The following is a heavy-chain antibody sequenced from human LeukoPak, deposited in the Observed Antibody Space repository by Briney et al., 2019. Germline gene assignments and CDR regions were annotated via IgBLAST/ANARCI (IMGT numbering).Heavy chain of an antibody. CDR2: IYPSDSHT. V-gene: IGHV5-51*01. CDR3: ARPTYFYDSSGYLDALDI. J-gene: IGHJ3*02. D-gene: IGHD3-22*01. Sequence: ASVKVSCKGSGYTFTNYWIGWVRQMPGKGLEWMGIIYPSDSHTRYSPSFQGQVTISADKSVSTAYLQWSSLQASDTAMYYCARPTYFYDSSGYLDALDIWGQGTRVTVSS. CDR1: GYTFTNYW.